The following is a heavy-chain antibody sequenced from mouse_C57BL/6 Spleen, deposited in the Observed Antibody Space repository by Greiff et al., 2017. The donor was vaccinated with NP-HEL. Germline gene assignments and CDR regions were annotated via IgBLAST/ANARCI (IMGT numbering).Heavy chain of an antibody. CDR1: GYTFTSYW. CDR2: IDPSDSYT. D-gene: IGHD2-1*01. J-gene: IGHJ2*01. CDR3: ARLGGNYERYYFDY. V-gene: IGHV1-69*01. Sequence: QVQLQQPGAELVMPGASVKLSCKASGYTFTSYWMHWVKQRPGQGLEWIGEIDPSDSYTNYNQKFKGKSTLTVDKSSSTAYMQLSSLTSEDSAVYYCARLGGNYERYYFDYWGQGTTLTVSS.